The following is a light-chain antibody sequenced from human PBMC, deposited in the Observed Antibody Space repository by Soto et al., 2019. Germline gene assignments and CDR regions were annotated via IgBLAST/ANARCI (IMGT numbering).Light chain of an antibody. CDR3: QQYIRRPLS. J-gene: IGKJ5*01. V-gene: IGKV3-15*01. Sequence: EILMTQSPATLSLSPGEGVTLSCTAAQDVTNSVAWYQQKSGQAPRLLVYDASARASGVSARFSGSVSGTDFTLTISGLQAEDFAVYFCQQYIRRPLSFGQGTRLEIK. CDR2: DAS. CDR1: QDVTNS.